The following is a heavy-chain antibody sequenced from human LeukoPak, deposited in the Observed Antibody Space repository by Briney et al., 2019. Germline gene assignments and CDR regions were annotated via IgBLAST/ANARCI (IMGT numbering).Heavy chain of an antibody. Sequence: GGSLRLSCAASGFTFSDYCMSWIRQAPGKGLEWVTYISSSGSTVHYADSVKGRFTISRDNAKNSLYLQMNSLRAEDTAVYYCARERDANYYDSSGYYSIRDYWGQGTLVTVSS. CDR1: GFTFSDYC. CDR2: ISSSGSTV. V-gene: IGHV3-11*04. CDR3: ARERDANYYDSSGYYSIRDY. D-gene: IGHD3-22*01. J-gene: IGHJ4*02.